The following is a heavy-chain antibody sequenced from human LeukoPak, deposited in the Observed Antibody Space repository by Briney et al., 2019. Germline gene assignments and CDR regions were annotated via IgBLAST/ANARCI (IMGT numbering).Heavy chain of an antibody. V-gene: IGHV3-23*01. CDR2: ISGTGSYT. D-gene: IGHD7-27*01. CDR1: GFIFSSYA. J-gene: IGHJ4*02. CDR3: AKERTGTNEYVDY. Sequence: GGSRRLSCAASGFIFSSYAMSWVRQAPGKGLEWVSGISGTGSYTYYADSVKGRFTISRDNSKNTLYLQASSLRVEDTAIYYCAKERTGTNEYVDYWGQGTLVTVSS.